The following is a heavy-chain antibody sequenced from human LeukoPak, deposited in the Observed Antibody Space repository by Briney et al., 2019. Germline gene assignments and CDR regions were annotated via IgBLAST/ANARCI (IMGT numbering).Heavy chain of an antibody. CDR1: GGTFSSYA. J-gene: IGHJ5*02. CDR2: IIPIFGTA. D-gene: IGHD3-10*01. Sequence: GSSVKVSCKASGGTFSSYAISWVRQAPGQGLEWMGGIIPIFGTANYAQKFQGRVTMTRDTSISTAYMELSRLRSDDTAVYYCARVSGWTMVREVNWFDPWGQGTLVTVSS. CDR3: ARVSGWTMVREVNWFDP. V-gene: IGHV1-69*05.